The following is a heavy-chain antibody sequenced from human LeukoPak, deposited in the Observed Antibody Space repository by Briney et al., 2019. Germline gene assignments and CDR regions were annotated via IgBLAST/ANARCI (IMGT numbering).Heavy chain of an antibody. V-gene: IGHV4-34*01. Sequence: SETLSLTCAVYGGSFSGYYWSWIRQPPGKGLEWIGEINHSGSTNYNPSLKSRVTISVDTSKNQFSLKLSSVTAADTAVYYCARCRQILGYYYVCYFDYWGQGTLVTVSS. D-gene: IGHD3-22*01. CDR3: ARCRQILGYYYVCYFDY. CDR1: GGSFSGYY. J-gene: IGHJ4*02. CDR2: INHSGST.